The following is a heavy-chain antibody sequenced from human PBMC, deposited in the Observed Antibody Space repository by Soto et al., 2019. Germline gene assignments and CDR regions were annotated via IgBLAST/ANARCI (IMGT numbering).Heavy chain of an antibody. CDR1: GFTFRDQY. CDR2: IRNKANSYST. J-gene: IGHJ4*02. Sequence: EVQLVESGGGLVQPGGSLRLSCAASGFTFRDQYMDWVRQAPGKGLEWVGRIRNKANSYSTGYAASVSGRFTVSRDGSTNSLYLQMNSLKTEDTAVYYCVSSWGDFRYFDSWGQGTLVTVSS. CDR3: VSSWGDFRYFDS. V-gene: IGHV3-72*01. D-gene: IGHD2-21*02.